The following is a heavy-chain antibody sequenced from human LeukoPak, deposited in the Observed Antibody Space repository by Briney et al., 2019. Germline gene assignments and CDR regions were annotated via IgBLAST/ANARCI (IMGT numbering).Heavy chain of an antibody. D-gene: IGHD2-15*01. CDR3: ARDGYCSGGSCLKNDAFDI. V-gene: IGHV1-69*01. Sequence: SVKVSCKASGGTFSSYAISWVRQAPGQGLEWMGGIIPIFGTANYAQKFQGRVTITADESTSTAYMELSSLRSEDTAVYYCARDGYCSGGSCLKNDAFDIWGQGTMVTISS. CDR2: IIPIFGTA. J-gene: IGHJ3*02. CDR1: GGTFSSYA.